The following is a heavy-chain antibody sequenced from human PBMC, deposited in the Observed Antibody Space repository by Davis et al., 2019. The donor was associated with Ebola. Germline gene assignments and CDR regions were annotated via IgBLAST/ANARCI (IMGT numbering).Heavy chain of an antibody. D-gene: IGHD3-9*01. Sequence: MPSETLSLTCTVSGCSINNYYWSWIRQPPEKGLEWIGYIYYSGNTIYNPSLKSRVTISVDTSKNQFSLKLSSVTAADTAVYYCARGGDWQIDFWGQGNLVTVSS. CDR1: GCSINNYY. CDR2: IYYSGNT. V-gene: IGHV4-59*12. CDR3: ARGGDWQIDF. J-gene: IGHJ4*02.